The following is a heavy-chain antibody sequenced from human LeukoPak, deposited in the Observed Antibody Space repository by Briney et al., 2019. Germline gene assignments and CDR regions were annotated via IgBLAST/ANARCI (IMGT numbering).Heavy chain of an antibody. CDR1: GFTFSDYY. Sequence: GGSLRLSCAASGFTFSDYYMSWIRQAPGKGLEWVSYSSSSGSKIYYADSVKGRFTISRGNAKNSLYLQMNSLRAEDTAVYYCARGESRGYYGMDVWGQGTTVTVSS. D-gene: IGHD3-10*01. J-gene: IGHJ6*02. CDR3: ARGESRGYYGMDV. CDR2: SSSSGSKI. V-gene: IGHV3-11*01.